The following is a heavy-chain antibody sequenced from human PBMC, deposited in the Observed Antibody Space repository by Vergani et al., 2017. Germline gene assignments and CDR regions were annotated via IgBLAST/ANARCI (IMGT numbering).Heavy chain of an antibody. CDR2: IDQTGRP. Sequence: QVQLQQWGGGLLKPSETLSLNCVVNGGSFTSYHWTRLRQSPGEGLEWVGDIDQTGRPDYNPSLKSRLTMSVDKSRNQFSLTLNSVTATDTAIYFCARVNTETNGHRYYYYYMDVWGQGTAVTVS. CDR1: GGSFTSYH. J-gene: IGHJ6*03. CDR3: ARVNTETNGHRYYYYYMDV. D-gene: IGHD4-11*01. V-gene: IGHV4-34*01.